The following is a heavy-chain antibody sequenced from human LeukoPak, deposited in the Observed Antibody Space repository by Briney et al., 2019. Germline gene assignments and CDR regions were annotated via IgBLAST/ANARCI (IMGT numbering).Heavy chain of an antibody. J-gene: IGHJ5*02. V-gene: IGHV1-2*02. D-gene: IGHD2-2*01. CDR2: INPNSGGT. CDR3: ARGTDIVVVPADNWFDP. Sequence: ASVKVSCKASGYTFTGYYMHWVRQAPGQGLEWMGWINPNSGGTNYAQKFQGRVTMTRDTSTSTVYMELSSLRSEDTAVYYCARGTDIVVVPADNWFDPWGQGTLVTVSS. CDR1: GYTFTGYY.